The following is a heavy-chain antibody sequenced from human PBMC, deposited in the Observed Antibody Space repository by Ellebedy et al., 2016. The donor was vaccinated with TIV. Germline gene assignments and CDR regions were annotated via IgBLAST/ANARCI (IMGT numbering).Heavy chain of an antibody. D-gene: IGHD2-15*01. J-gene: IGHJ4*02. Sequence: AASVKVSCKASGYTFTSYGISWVRQAPGQGLEWMGWISAYNGNTNYAQKLQGRVTMTTDTSTSTAYMELRSLRSDDTAVYYCARARSLDPSRRGHCSGGSCYSQMGYWGQGTLVTVSS. CDR2: ISAYNGNT. CDR1: GYTFTSYG. V-gene: IGHV1-18*01. CDR3: ARARSLDPSRRGHCSGGSCYSQMGY.